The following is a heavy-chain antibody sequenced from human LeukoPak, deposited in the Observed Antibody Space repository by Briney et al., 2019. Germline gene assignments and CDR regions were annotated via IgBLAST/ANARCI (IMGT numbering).Heavy chain of an antibody. CDR1: RFTFSSYW. Sequence: PGGSLRLSCAASRFTFSSYWMSWVRQAPGKGLEWVASIKQDGSEKYYVDSVKGRFTISRDNAKNSLYLQMNSLRAEDTAVYYCAREDSAADDAFDIWGQGTMVTVSS. CDR2: IKQDGSEK. D-gene: IGHD6-13*01. J-gene: IGHJ3*02. V-gene: IGHV3-7*03. CDR3: AREDSAADDAFDI.